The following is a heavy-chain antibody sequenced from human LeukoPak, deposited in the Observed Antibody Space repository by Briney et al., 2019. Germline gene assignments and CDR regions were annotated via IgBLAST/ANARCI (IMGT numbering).Heavy chain of an antibody. V-gene: IGHV3-72*01. CDR1: GFTFSDHY. J-gene: IGHJ4*02. Sequence: GGSLRLSCAASGFTFSDHYMHWVRQAPGKGLEWVGRSKNKANSYITQYAAFVQGRFTISRDDSRNSLYLQINSLKTEDTAVYYCARDDGGQGDYWGQGTLVTVSS. CDR3: ARDDGGQGDY. D-gene: IGHD2-15*01. CDR2: SKNKANSYIT.